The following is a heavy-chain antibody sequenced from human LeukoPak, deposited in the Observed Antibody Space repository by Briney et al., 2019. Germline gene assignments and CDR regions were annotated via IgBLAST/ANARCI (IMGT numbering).Heavy chain of an antibody. CDR1: GGSFSGYY. CDR2: INHSGST. CDR3: ARQRPYYYDSSGYFSYFDY. J-gene: IGHJ4*02. Sequence: SETLSLTCAVYGGSFSGYYWSWIRQPPGKGLEWIGEINHSGSTNYNPSLKSRVTISVDTSKNQFSLKLSSVTAADTAVYYCARQRPYYYDSSGYFSYFDYWGQGTLVTVSS. V-gene: IGHV4-34*01. D-gene: IGHD3-22*01.